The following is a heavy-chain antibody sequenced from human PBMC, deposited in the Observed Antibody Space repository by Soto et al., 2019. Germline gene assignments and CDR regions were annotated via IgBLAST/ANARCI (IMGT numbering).Heavy chain of an antibody. D-gene: IGHD5-12*01. CDR2: IYCGDSDA. J-gene: IGHJ4*02. Sequence: GESLKISCKASGYNFPKYWIGWVRQMPGKGLEWMGIIYCGDSDAKYSPSFEGQVTISADQSNNAVYLQWSSLKASDTAIYYCARREYSGYEFFDLWGQGTLVTVSS. CDR3: ARREYSGYEFFDL. V-gene: IGHV5-51*01. CDR1: GYNFPKYW.